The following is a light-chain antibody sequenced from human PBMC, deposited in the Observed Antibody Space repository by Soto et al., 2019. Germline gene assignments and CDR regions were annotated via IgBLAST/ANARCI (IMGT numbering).Light chain of an antibody. CDR1: QSISSSY. CDR3: QQYGSSSYT. Sequence: TQSPGTLSLSPGERATLSCRASQSISSSYLTWYQQKHGQPPRLLIDAASSRATGIPDRFSGSGSGTDFTLTISRLEHEDFAVYYCQQYGSSSYTFGRGTQLEIK. J-gene: IGKJ2*01. CDR2: AAS. V-gene: IGKV3-20*01.